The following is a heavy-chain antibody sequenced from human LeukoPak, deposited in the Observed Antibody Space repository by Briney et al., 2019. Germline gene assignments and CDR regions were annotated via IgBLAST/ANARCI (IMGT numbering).Heavy chain of an antibody. CDR2: ISSSGSTI. CDR1: GFTFSYHW. Sequence: SGGSLRLSCAASGFTFSYHWMTWVRQAPGKGLEWVSYISSSGSTIKYADSVKGRFTISRDNAKTSLYLQMNSLRADDTAVYYCARTNGMDVWGQGTTVTVSS. CDR3: ARTNGMDV. J-gene: IGHJ6*02. V-gene: IGHV3-11*01.